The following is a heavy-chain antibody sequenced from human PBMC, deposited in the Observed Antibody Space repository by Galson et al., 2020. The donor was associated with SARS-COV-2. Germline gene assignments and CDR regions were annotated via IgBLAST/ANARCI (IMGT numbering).Heavy chain of an antibody. CDR1: GYTFTSYG. CDR3: ARSESVPHSSGWYALAFDI. Sequence: ASVKVSCKASGYTFTSYGISWVRQAPGQGLEWMGWISAYNGNTNYAQKLQGRVTMTTDTSTSTAYMELRSLRSDDTAVYYCARSESVPHSSGWYALAFDIWGQGTMVTVSS. J-gene: IGHJ3*02. D-gene: IGHD6-19*01. V-gene: IGHV1-18*04. CDR2: ISAYNGNT.